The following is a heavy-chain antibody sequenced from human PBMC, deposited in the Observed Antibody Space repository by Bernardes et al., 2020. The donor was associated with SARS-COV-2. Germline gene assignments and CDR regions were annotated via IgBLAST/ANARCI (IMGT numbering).Heavy chain of an antibody. CDR3: AREMVVSDFWSGYPKGYFDY. J-gene: IGHJ4*02. D-gene: IGHD3-3*01. V-gene: IGHV4-59*01. Sequence: SETLSLTCTVSGGSISSYYWSWIRQPPGKGLEWIGYIYYSGSTNYNPSLKSRVTISVDTSKNQFSLKLSSVTAADTAVYYCAREMVVSDFWSGYPKGYFDYWGQGTLVTVSS. CDR1: GGSISSYY. CDR2: IYYSGST.